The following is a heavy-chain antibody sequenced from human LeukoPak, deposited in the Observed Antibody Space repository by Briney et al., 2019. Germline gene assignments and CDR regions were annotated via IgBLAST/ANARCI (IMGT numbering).Heavy chain of an antibody. CDR2: IYYSGST. D-gene: IGHD1-20*01. J-gene: IGHJ4*02. Sequence: PSETLSLTCTVSGGSISSSSYYWGWIRQPPGKGGEWIGSIYYSGSTYYNPSLKSRVTISVDTSKNQFSLKLSSVTAADTAVYYCARHYNRDDLLDYWGQGTLVTVSS. V-gene: IGHV4-39*01. CDR3: ARHYNRDDLLDY. CDR1: GGSISSSSYY.